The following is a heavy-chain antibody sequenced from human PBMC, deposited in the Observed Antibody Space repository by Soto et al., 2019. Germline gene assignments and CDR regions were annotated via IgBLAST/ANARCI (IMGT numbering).Heavy chain of an antibody. CDR3: ARDAYYDSSGYYYYYYGMDV. J-gene: IGHJ6*02. D-gene: IGHD3-22*01. Sequence: ASVKVSCKASGYTFTSYGISWVRQAPGQWLEWMGWISAYNGNTNYAQKLQGRVTMTTDTSTSTAYMELRSLRSDDTAVYYCARDAYYDSSGYYYYYYGMDVWGQGTTVTVSS. CDR1: GYTFTSYG. V-gene: IGHV1-18*01. CDR2: ISAYNGNT.